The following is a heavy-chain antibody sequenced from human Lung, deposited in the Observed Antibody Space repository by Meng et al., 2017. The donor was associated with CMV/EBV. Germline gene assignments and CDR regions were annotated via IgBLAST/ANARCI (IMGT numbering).Heavy chain of an antibody. CDR2: MSAYNGNT. CDR3: AREEVFDRFEP. Sequence: ASXXVSCKASGYTFTSYDIGWVRQAPGQGLEWMGWMSAYNGNTNYAQKLQGRVTMTTDTSTSTAYMELRSLRSDDTAVYYCAREEVFDRFEPWGQGNLVTVSS. CDR1: GYTFTSYD. V-gene: IGHV1-18*01. J-gene: IGHJ5*02. D-gene: IGHD1-14*01.